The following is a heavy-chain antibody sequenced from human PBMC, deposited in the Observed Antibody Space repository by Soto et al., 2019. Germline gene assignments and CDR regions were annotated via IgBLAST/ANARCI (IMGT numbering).Heavy chain of an antibody. CDR3: AKDREELELRAGGYDY. CDR2: ISGSGGST. V-gene: IGHV3-23*01. Sequence: GGSLRLSCAASGFTFSSYAMSWVRQAPGKGLEWVSAISGSGGSTYYADSVKGRFTISRDNSKNTLYLQMNSLRAEDTAVYYCAKDREELELRAGGYDYWGQGTLVTFSS. J-gene: IGHJ4*02. CDR1: GFTFSSYA. D-gene: IGHD1-7*01.